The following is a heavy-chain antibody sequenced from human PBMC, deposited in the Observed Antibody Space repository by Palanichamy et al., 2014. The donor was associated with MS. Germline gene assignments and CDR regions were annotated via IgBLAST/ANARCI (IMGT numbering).Heavy chain of an antibody. CDR3: ARALGPSTVTQFDP. Sequence: QVQLVESGGGVVQPGRSLRLSCAASGFNFNYYSIHWVRQAPGKGLEWVAVISYDGDNKYYADSVRGRFTISRDNSKNTLYLQMNSLRAEDTAVYYCARALGPSTVTQFDPWGQGTLVTVSS. J-gene: IGHJ5*02. V-gene: IGHV3-30-3*01. CDR2: ISYDGDNK. CDR1: GFNFNYYS. D-gene: IGHD4-11*01.